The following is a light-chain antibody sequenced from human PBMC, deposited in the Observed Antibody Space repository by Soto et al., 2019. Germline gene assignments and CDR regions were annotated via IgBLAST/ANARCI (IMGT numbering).Light chain of an antibody. CDR3: CSFAVSSLHVM. CDR1: ANDIGPYNY. V-gene: IGLV2-11*01. Sequence: QSALTQPHSVSGSPGQSVTISCTGSANDIGPYNYVSWYQQHPGKAPRLIIYDVDKRPSGVPDRFSASKSGNTASLTISGLQAEDEAHYHCCSFAVSSLHVMFGGGTKLTVL. CDR2: DVD. J-gene: IGLJ3*02.